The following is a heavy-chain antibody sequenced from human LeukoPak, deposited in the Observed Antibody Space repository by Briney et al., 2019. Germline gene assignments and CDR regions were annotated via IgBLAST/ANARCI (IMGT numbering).Heavy chain of an antibody. V-gene: IGHV3-23*01. Sequence: GGSLTLSCAASVFTYSSYAMSWVRQAPGKGLEWVSAISGSGGSTYYADSVKGRFTISRDNSKNTLYLQMNSLRAEDTAVYYCAKAGKDWNYGDYWGQGTLVTVSS. J-gene: IGHJ4*02. CDR2: ISGSGGST. D-gene: IGHD1-7*01. CDR3: AKAGKDWNYGDY. CDR1: VFTYSSYA.